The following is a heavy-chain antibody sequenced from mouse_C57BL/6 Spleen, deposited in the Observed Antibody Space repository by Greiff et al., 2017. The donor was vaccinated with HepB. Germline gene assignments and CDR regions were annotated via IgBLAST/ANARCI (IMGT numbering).Heavy chain of an antibody. Sequence: EVQLVESGGGLVQPKGSLKLSCAASGFSFNTYAMNWVRQAPGKGLEWVARIRSKSNNYATYYADSVKDRFTISRDDSESMLYLQMNNLKTEDTAMYYCVGQGTFWYFDVWGTGTTVTVSS. CDR1: GFSFNTYA. CDR3: VGQGTFWYFDV. CDR2: IRSKSNNYAT. J-gene: IGHJ1*03. V-gene: IGHV10-1*01.